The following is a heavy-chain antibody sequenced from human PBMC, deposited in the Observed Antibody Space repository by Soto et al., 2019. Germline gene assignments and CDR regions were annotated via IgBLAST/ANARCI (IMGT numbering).Heavy chain of an antibody. CDR3: ARGLPQDTAMVPFDY. CDR2: INPNSGGT. Sequence: ASVKVSCKASGYTFTSYVISWVRQAPGQGLEWMGWINPNSGGTNYAQKFQGWVTMTRDTSISTAYMELSRLRSDDTAVYYCARGLPQDTAMVPFDYWGQGTLVTVSS. J-gene: IGHJ4*02. CDR1: GYTFTSYV. V-gene: IGHV1-2*04. D-gene: IGHD5-18*01.